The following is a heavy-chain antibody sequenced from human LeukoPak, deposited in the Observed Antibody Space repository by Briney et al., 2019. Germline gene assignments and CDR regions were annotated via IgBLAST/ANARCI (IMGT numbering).Heavy chain of an antibody. D-gene: IGHD6-6*01. CDR3: ARDSIAAYYFDN. Sequence: GGSLRLSCAASGFTFSNYGMHWVRQAPGKGLEWVAVIWLDGSNEYYADSVKGRFTISRDNSKNTLYLQMPSLRAEDTAVYYCARDSIAAYYFDNWGQGTLVTVSS. J-gene: IGHJ4*02. CDR1: GFTFSNYG. V-gene: IGHV3-33*01. CDR2: IWLDGSNE.